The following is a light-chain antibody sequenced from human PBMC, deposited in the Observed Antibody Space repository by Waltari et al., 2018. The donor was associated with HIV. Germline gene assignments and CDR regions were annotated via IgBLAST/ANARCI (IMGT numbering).Light chain of an antibody. J-gene: IGKJ4*01. V-gene: IGKV3-15*01. CDR1: QSVGSS. Sequence: EIVMTQSPATLSVSPGERATLSCRASQSVGSSLAWYQQKPDQAPRLLIYGASTRATDIPAGFSGSGSGTEFTLTISSLQSEDFAVYYCKQYNDWPLTFGGGTKVEIK. CDR3: KQYNDWPLT. CDR2: GAS.